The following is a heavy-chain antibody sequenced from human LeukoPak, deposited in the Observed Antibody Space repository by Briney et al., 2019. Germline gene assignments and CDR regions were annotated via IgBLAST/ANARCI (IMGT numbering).Heavy chain of an antibody. V-gene: IGHV3-73*01. Sequence: GGSLRLSCAASGFTLSGSAMHWVRQASGKGLEWVGRIRSKANSYATAYAASVKGRFNISRDDSKNTAYLQMNSLKTEDTAVYYCTSSAAGQRGGYWGQGTLVTVSS. J-gene: IGHJ4*02. CDR3: TSSAAGQRGGY. CDR1: GFTLSGSA. D-gene: IGHD6-13*01. CDR2: IRSKANSYAT.